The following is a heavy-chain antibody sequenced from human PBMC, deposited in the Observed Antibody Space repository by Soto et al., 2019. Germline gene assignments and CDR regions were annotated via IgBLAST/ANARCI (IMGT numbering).Heavy chain of an antibody. J-gene: IGHJ4*02. Sequence: SETLSLTCAVSGYSITNGYYWGWIRQPPGKGLEWIGSIYHSGNTYYNPSLKSRVTLSIDTSKNQFSLKLRSVTAADTAMYYCARVKLAGRGSFHDWGQGTLVTVSS. V-gene: IGHV4-38-2*01. CDR3: ARVKLAGRGSFHD. CDR1: GYSITNGYY. D-gene: IGHD3-3*02. CDR2: IYHSGNT.